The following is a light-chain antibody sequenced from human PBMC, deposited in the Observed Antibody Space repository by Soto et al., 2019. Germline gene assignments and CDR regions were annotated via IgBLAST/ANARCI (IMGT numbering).Light chain of an antibody. CDR1: QAIRTA. J-gene: IGKJ1*01. CDR3: LLDFRYFWA. CDR2: AAS. Sequence: AIQLTQSPSSLYASVGDRVTITCRASQAIRTALGWYQQKPEKVPKLLIYAASILQSGVPSRFSGSGSGTDFTLTISSLQPEDFATYYCLLDFRYFWAFGQGTKVEIK. V-gene: IGKV1-6*01.